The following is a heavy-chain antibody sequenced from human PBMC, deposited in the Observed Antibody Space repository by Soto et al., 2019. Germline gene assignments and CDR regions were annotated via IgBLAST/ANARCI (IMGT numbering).Heavy chain of an antibody. J-gene: IGHJ6*02. CDR2: IYPGDSDT. D-gene: IGHD6-13*01. CDR3: ARHWTAAGPHYYYYYGMDL. V-gene: IGHV5-51*01. CDR1: GCSFTSYW. Sequence: PGESLKISCKGSGCSFTSYWIGWVRQMPGKGLEWMGIIYPGDSDTRYSPSFQGQVTISADKSISTAYLQWSSLKASDTAMYYCARHWTAAGPHYYYYYGMDLWGQGTTVTVSS.